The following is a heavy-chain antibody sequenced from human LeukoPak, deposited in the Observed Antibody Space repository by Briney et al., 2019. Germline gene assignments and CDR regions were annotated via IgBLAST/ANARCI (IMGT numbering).Heavy chain of an antibody. J-gene: IGHJ4*02. D-gene: IGHD6-19*01. CDR3: ARGPNIPVAAC. V-gene: IGHV4-34*01. Sequence: SETLSLTCAVHGGSLSDHYCIWIRQPPGEGLEWIGEINHSGSPNYSPSFKSRVSISVDTSKNQFSLSLRSVTAADTAIYYCARGPNIPVAACWGQGTLVTVSS. CDR1: GGSLSDHY. CDR2: INHSGSP.